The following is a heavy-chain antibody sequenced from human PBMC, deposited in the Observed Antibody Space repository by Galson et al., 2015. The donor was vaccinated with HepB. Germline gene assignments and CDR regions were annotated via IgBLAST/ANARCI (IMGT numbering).Heavy chain of an antibody. CDR3: ARDPDYYDSSGYNDY. D-gene: IGHD3-22*01. V-gene: IGHV1-69*04. CDR1: GGTFSSYA. CDR2: IIPILGIA. J-gene: IGHJ4*02. Sequence: CKASGGTFSSYAISWVRQAPGQGLEWMGRIIPILGIANYAQKFQGRVTITADKSTSTAYMELSSLRSEDTAVYYCARDPDYYDSSGYNDYWGQGTLVTVSS.